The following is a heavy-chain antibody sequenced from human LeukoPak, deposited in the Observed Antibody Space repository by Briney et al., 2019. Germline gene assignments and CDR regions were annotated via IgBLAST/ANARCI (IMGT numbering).Heavy chain of an antibody. V-gene: IGHV1-69*01. D-gene: IGHD2-21*01. Sequence: GASVKVSCKASGGTFISYAISWVRQAPGQGLEWMGGIIPIFGTANYAQKFQGRVTITADESTSTAYMELSSLRSEDTAVYYCARSIYPLLFNWFDPWGQGTLVTVSS. J-gene: IGHJ5*02. CDR3: ARSIYPLLFNWFDP. CDR1: GGTFISYA. CDR2: IIPIFGTA.